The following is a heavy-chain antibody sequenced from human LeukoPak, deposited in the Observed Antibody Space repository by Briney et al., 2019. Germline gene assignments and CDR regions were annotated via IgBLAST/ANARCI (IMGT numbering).Heavy chain of an antibody. Sequence: GGSLRLSCAASGFTVSSNYMSWVRQAPGKGLEWVSVIYSGGSTYYADSVKGRFTISRDNSKNTLYLQMNSLRAEDTAVYYCARGDSANYYYYGMDVWGQGTTVTVSS. V-gene: IGHV3-66*01. J-gene: IGHJ6*02. CDR1: GFTVSSNY. D-gene: IGHD3/OR15-3a*01. CDR3: ARGDSANYYYYGMDV. CDR2: IYSGGST.